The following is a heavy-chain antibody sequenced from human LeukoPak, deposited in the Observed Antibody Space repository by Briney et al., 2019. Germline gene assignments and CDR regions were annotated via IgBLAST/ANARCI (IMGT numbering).Heavy chain of an antibody. CDR2: IKQDGSEK. J-gene: IGHJ6*02. Sequence: ETLSLTCTVSGVSISSYYWSWVRQAPGKGLEWVANIKQDGSEKFYVDSVKGRFTISRDNAKNSLYLQMDSLRAEDTAVYYCARLVRSGSYPYYYAMDVWGQGTTVTVSS. CDR3: ARLVRSGSYPYYYAMDV. V-gene: IGHV3-7*01. CDR1: GVSISSYY. D-gene: IGHD1-26*01.